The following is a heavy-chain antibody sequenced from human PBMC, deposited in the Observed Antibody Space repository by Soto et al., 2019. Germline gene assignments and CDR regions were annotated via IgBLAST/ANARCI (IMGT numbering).Heavy chain of an antibody. CDR1: GFTFSSYA. Sequence: EVQLLASGGGLVQPGGSLRLSCAASGFTFSSYAMSWVRQAPGKGLEWVSAISGSGGSTYYADSVKGRFTISRDNSKNTLYLQMNSLRAEDTAVYYCAKDRPMPIDSSGYYLPHDAFDIWGQGTMVTVSS. CDR2: ISGSGGST. V-gene: IGHV3-23*01. D-gene: IGHD3-22*01. J-gene: IGHJ3*02. CDR3: AKDRPMPIDSSGYYLPHDAFDI.